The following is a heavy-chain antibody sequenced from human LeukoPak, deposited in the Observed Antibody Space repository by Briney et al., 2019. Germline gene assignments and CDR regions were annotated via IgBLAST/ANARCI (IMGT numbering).Heavy chain of an antibody. CDR2: IYYSGST. Sequence: PSETLSLTCTVSGGSISSYYWSWIRQPPGKGLEWIGYIYYSGSTNYNPSPKSRVTISVDTSENQFSLKLSSVTAADTAVYCCARDVREGYYDSSGYYTDYWGQGTLLTVSS. CDR1: GGSISSYY. D-gene: IGHD3-22*01. V-gene: IGHV4-59*01. J-gene: IGHJ4*02. CDR3: ARDVREGYYDSSGYYTDY.